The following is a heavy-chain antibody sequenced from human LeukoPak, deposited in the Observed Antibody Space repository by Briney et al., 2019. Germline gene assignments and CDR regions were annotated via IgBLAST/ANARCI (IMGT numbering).Heavy chain of an antibody. CDR3: ARDHYLERRHSYGMDV. CDR1: GDTFSIYA. J-gene: IGHJ6*04. V-gene: IGHV1-69*13. D-gene: IGHD1-1*01. Sequence: ASVRVSSKRSGDTFSIYAICWVRQGPRQGLEWMGGSIPIFGTANYAQKFQRRGTTTADESTSTPYMELSSLRSEDTAVYYCARDHYLERRHSYGMDVWGKGTTVTVSS. CDR2: SIPIFGTA.